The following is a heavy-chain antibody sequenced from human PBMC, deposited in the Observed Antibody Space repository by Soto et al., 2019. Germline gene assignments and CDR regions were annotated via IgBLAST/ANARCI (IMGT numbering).Heavy chain of an antibody. J-gene: IGHJ4*02. CDR3: AKGSHYYGSGSSDY. Sequence: QVQLVESGGGVVQPGRSLRLSCAASGFTFSSYGMHWVRQAPGKGLEWVAVISYDGSNKYYADSVKGRFTISRDNSKNKLYLQMNSLRAEDTAVYYCAKGSHYYGSGSSDYWGQGTLVTVSS. CDR2: ISYDGSNK. D-gene: IGHD3-10*01. V-gene: IGHV3-30*18. CDR1: GFTFSSYG.